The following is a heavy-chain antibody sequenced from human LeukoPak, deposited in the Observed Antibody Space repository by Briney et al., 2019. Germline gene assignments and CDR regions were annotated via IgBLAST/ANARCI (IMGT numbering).Heavy chain of an antibody. D-gene: IGHD1-14*01. V-gene: IGHV1-46*01. J-gene: IGHJ4*02. CDR1: GYTVTSYY. CDR2: INPSGAST. CDR3: ARDGNQLVLDY. Sequence: ASVKGSCKASGYTVTSYYMHGVRQAPGQGLEWMGIINPSGASTSYAQKFQGTVTMTRDTSTSTVYMALTSLRYEDRAVYYCARDGNQLVLDYWGQGILVTVSS.